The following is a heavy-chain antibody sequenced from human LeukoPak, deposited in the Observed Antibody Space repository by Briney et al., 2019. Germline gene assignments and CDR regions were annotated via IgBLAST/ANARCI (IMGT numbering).Heavy chain of an antibody. CDR2: IIPIFGTA. D-gene: IGHD5-12*01. J-gene: IGHJ5*02. Sequence: GASVKVSCKASGGTFSSYAISWVRQAPGQGLEWMGGIIPIFGTANYAQKFQGRVTITADESTSTAYMELSSLRSEDTAVYYCARGGDSGYVFDPWGQGTLVTVSS. CDR1: GGTFSSYA. CDR3: ARGGDSGYVFDP. V-gene: IGHV1-69*13.